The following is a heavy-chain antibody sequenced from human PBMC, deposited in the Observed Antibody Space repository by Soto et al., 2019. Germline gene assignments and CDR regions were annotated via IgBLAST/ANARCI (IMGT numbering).Heavy chain of an antibody. V-gene: IGHV3-33*01. J-gene: IGHJ4*02. CDR3: ARARSIRYQLLEKREFDY. CDR2: IWYDGSNK. D-gene: IGHD2-2*01. Sequence: QVQLVESGGGVVQPGRSLRLSCAASGFTFSSYGMHWVRQAPGKGLEWVAVIWYDGSNKYYADSVKVRFTISRDNSKNTLYLQMNSLRAEDTTVYYCARARSIRYQLLEKREFDYWGQGTLVTVSS. CDR1: GFTFSSYG.